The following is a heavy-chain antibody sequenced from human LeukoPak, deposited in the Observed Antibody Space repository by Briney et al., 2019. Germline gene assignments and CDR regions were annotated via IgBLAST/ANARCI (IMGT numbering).Heavy chain of an antibody. CDR3: ARPSSTSRWYFDL. Sequence: PSETLSLTCTVSGASISSYYWSWIRHPPGKGLEWIAYISYSGSTNYNPSLKSRVTISVDTSKNQFSLKLTSVTAADTAVYYCARPSSTSRWYFDLWGRGTLVTVSS. V-gene: IGHV4-59*01. CDR1: GASISSYY. D-gene: IGHD2-2*01. J-gene: IGHJ2*01. CDR2: ISYSGST.